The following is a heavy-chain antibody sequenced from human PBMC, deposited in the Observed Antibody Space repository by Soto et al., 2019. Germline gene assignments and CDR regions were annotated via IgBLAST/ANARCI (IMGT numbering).Heavy chain of an antibody. Sequence: GESLKISCKGSGYSFISQWIGWARQTPGKGLEWMAIIYPGDSDTRYSPSFEGQVTISADESITTAYLQWSSLRASDTAIYYCVRRNPSSWFFDYWGQGTLVTVSS. CDR3: VRRNPSSWFFDY. CDR2: IYPGDSDT. CDR1: GYSFISQW. J-gene: IGHJ4*02. V-gene: IGHV5-51*01. D-gene: IGHD3-10*01.